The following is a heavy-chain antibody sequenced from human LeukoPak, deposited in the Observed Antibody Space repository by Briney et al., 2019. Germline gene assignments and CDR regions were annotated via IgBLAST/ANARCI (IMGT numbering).Heavy chain of an antibody. D-gene: IGHD7-27*01. V-gene: IGHV4-59*01. CDR2: NTDSGNI. Sequence: SETLSFTCAVSGSSMTIYSWGWIRQAPGKGLEWIGYNTDSGNINFNPALKSRVTISVDTSKSQFSLKLTSVTPADTAVYYCARDNWGSLDYWGQGTLVTVSS. J-gene: IGHJ4*02. CDR1: GSSMTIYS. CDR3: ARDNWGSLDY.